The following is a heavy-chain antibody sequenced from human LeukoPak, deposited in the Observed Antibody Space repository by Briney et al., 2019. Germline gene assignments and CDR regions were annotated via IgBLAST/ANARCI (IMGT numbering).Heavy chain of an antibody. Sequence: GRSLRLSCAATGFTFKDYGMHWVPQPPGKRLECVSSINWNGGGTDYADSVKGRFTISRDNAKNSLYLQLSSLRPEDTALYYCAKHMRATNTYSFFGLDVWGQGTTVTVSS. CDR1: GFTFKDYG. J-gene: IGHJ6*02. V-gene: IGHV3-9*01. CDR2: INWNGGGT. CDR3: AKHMRATNTYSFFGLDV. D-gene: IGHD1-26*01.